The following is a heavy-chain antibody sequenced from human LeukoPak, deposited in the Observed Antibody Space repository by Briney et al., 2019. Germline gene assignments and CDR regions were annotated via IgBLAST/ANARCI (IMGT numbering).Heavy chain of an antibody. D-gene: IGHD4-23*01. CDR1: GFTFSSYS. Sequence: GGSLRLSCAASGFTFSSYSMNWVRQAPGKGLEWVSYISSSSSTIYYADSVKGRFTISRDNAKDSLYLQMNSLRAEDTAVYYCARDPSLSQVFHGGSFDYWGQGTLVTVSS. V-gene: IGHV3-48*04. CDR2: ISSSSSTI. CDR3: ARDPSLSQVFHGGSFDY. J-gene: IGHJ4*02.